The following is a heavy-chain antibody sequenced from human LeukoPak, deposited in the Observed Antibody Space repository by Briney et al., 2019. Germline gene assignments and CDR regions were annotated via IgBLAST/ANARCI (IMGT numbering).Heavy chain of an antibody. CDR3: AGSTQTWLEFIFDY. J-gene: IGHJ4*02. Sequence: SETLSLTCTVSGGSISSYYWSWIRQPPGKGLEWIGYIYYSGSTNYNPSLKSRVTISVDTSKNQFSLKLSSVTAADTAVYYCAGSTQTWLEFIFDYWGQGTLVTVSS. CDR2: IYYSGST. V-gene: IGHV4-59*01. D-gene: IGHD6-19*01. CDR1: GGSISSYY.